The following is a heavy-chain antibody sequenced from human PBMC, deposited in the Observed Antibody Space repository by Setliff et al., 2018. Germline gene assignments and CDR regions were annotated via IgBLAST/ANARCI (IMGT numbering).Heavy chain of an antibody. CDR1: GFSFTTYG. J-gene: IGHJ3*02. Sequence: SVKVSCKTSGFSFTTYGITWVRQAPGQGLEWMGWISAYNGNTDSAQKFQGRVTMSADTSTTTVYMELRSLRSDDTAVYYCARDRGGDDFVGAVGDSFDIWGQGTMVTVS. CDR2: ISAYNGNT. D-gene: IGHD2-21*01. CDR3: ARDRGGDDFVGAVGDSFDI. V-gene: IGHV1-18*01.